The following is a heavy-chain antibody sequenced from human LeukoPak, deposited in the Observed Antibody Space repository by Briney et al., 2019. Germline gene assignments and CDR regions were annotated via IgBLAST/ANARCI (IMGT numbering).Heavy chain of an antibody. D-gene: IGHD3-16*02. CDR3: ARGRGYDYVWGSYRPSYFDY. J-gene: IGHJ4*02. V-gene: IGHV1-69*13. CDR1: GGTFSNYA. Sequence: SVKVSCKASGGTFSNYAISWVRQAPGQGLEWMGGIIPMFGTANYAQKFQGRVTITAYESTSTAYMELSSLRSEDTAVYYCARGRGYDYVWGSYRPSYFDYWGQGTLVTVSS. CDR2: IIPMFGTA.